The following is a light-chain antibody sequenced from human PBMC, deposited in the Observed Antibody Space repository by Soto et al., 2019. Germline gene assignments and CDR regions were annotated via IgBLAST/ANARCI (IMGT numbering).Light chain of an antibody. J-gene: IGKJ4*01. V-gene: IGKV3-11*01. CDR1: QSVDKY. CDR3: LQRTNWPLT. CDR2: DAS. Sequence: EIVLTQSPATLSFSQGERATLSCRASQSVDKYLVWYQQKPGQAPRLLIYDASSRATGIPARFSGSGSGTDFSLTITSLEPEDFAVYYCLQRTNWPLTFGGGTKREIK.